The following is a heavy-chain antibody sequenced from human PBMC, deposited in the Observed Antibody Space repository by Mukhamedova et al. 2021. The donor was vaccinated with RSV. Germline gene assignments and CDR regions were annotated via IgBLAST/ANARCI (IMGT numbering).Heavy chain of an antibody. CDR3: AKALNFWSSSSCDY. CDR2: MSGSGGST. D-gene: IGHD3-3*01. CDR1: GFTFSSYA. Sequence: GFTFSSYAMNWVRQAPGKGLEWVSGMSGSGGSTYYADSVKGRFTISRDNSKNTLYLQMNSLRAEDTAAYYCAKALNFWSSSSCDY. J-gene: IGHJ4*01. V-gene: IGHV3-23*01.